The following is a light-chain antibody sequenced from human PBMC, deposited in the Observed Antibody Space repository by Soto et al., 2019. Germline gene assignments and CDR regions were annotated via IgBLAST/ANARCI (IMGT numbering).Light chain of an antibody. CDR3: NSYTSGSSLV. V-gene: IGLV2-14*01. Sequence: HSALTQPASVSGSPGQSITISCTGTSSDVGDYNYVSWYQQHPGKAPKLMIYEVSNRPSGVSNRFSGSKSGNTASLTISGLQAEDEADYYCNSYTSGSSLVFGTGTKVTVL. J-gene: IGLJ1*01. CDR1: SSDVGDYNY. CDR2: EVS.